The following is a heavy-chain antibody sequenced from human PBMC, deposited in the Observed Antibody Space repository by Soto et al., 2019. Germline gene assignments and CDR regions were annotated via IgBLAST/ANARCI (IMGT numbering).Heavy chain of an antibody. Sequence: SVKVSCKASGGTFSSYAISWVRQAPGEGLEWMGGIIPIFGTANYAQKFQGRVTITADESTSTAYMELSSLRSEDTAVYYCWTASPPTDDYYYYYGMDVWGQGTTVTVSS. D-gene: IGHD2-21*02. J-gene: IGHJ6*01. CDR1: GGTFSSYA. CDR2: IIPIFGTA. CDR3: WTASPPTDDYYYYYGMDV. V-gene: IGHV1-69*13.